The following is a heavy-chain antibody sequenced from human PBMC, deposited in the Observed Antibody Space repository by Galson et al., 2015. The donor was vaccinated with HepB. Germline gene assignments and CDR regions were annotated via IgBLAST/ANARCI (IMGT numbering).Heavy chain of an antibody. V-gene: IGHV3-20*04. D-gene: IGHD1-26*01. CDR2: INWNGGSY. CDR1: RFTFDDYA. J-gene: IGHJ4*02. CDR3: ARDGAYYGEFHF. Sequence: SLSLSCAASRFTFDDYAMSWVRQAPGKGLEWVAGINWNGGSYGYVESVKGRFTISRDNAKNSLYLQMNSLRAEDTALYYCARDGAYYGEFHFWGQGTLVTVSS.